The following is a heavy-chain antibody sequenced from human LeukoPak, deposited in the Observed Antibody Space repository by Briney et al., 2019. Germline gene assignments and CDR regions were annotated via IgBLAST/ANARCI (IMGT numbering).Heavy chain of an antibody. J-gene: IGHJ1*01. V-gene: IGHV3-74*01. CDR1: GFTFSSYW. CDR2: IRSDGST. CDR3: ARAPSEIGGYYPEYFRH. D-gene: IGHD3-22*01. Sequence: GGSLRLSCAASGFTFSSYWMHWVRQAPGKGLVWVSRIRSDGSTNYADSVKGRFTISRDNAKNTLSLQMNSLRAEDTGVYYCARAPSEIGGYYPEYFRHWGQGTLVTVSS.